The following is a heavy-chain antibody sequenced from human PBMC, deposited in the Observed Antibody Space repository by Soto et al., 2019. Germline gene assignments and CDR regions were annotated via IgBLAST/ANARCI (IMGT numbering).Heavy chain of an antibody. CDR1: GASINNFAYY. J-gene: IGHJ5*01. CDR2: VYYNENT. Sequence: SETLSLTCSVPGASINNFAYYWGWIRQPPGKGLEWIGTVYYNENTYYNPSLRSRVAISVDTAKNQFSLNLRSVTAADTAVYFCARRERYYGSPGWFDPWGQGTLVTVSS. V-gene: IGHV4-39*01. CDR3: ARRERYYGSPGWFDP. D-gene: IGHD3-10*01.